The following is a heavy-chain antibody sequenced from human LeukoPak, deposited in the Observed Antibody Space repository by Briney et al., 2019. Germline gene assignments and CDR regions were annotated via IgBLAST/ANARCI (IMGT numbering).Heavy chain of an antibody. CDR1: GYTFTSYD. CDR2: MNPNSGNT. Sequence: ASVKVSCKASGYTFTSYDINWVRQATGQGLEWMGWMNPNSGNTGYAQKFQGRVTMIRNTSIGTAYMELSSPRSEDTAVYYCASLGGYSSGKNDYYYYYGMDVWGQGTTVTVSS. CDR3: ASLGGYSSGKNDYYYYYGMDV. V-gene: IGHV1-8*01. J-gene: IGHJ6*02. D-gene: IGHD5-18*01.